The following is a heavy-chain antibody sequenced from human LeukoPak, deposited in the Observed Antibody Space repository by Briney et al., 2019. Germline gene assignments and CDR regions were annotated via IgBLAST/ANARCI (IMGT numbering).Heavy chain of an antibody. CDR3: ARAGYYYGSGSYYGFDY. CDR2: IYYSGST. Sequence: SETLSLTCTVSGGSISSNGYYWGWIRQPPGKGLEWIGSIYYSGSTYYNPSLKSRVTISVDTSKNQFSLKLSSVTAADTAVYYCARAGYYYGSGSYYGFDYWGQGTLVTVSS. J-gene: IGHJ4*02. V-gene: IGHV4-39*07. D-gene: IGHD3-10*01. CDR1: GGSISSNGYY.